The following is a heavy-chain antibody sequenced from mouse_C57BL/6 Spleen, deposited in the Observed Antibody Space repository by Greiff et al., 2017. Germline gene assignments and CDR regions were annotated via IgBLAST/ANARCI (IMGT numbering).Heavy chain of an antibody. Sequence: VQGVESGAELVRPGASVKLSCKASGYTFTDYYINWVKQRPGQGLEWIARIYPGSGNTYYNEKFKGKATLTAEKSSSTAYMQLSSLTSEDSAVYFCARRDYYGSRDWYFDVWGTGTTVTVSS. CDR2: IYPGSGNT. V-gene: IGHV1-76*01. CDR1: GYTFTDYY. CDR3: ARRDYYGSRDWYFDV. J-gene: IGHJ1*03. D-gene: IGHD1-1*01.